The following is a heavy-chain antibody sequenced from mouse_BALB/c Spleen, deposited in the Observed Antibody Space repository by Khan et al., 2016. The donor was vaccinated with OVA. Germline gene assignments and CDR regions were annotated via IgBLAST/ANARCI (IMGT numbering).Heavy chain of an antibody. CDR3: ARGNYDGYAMDY. J-gene: IGHJ4*01. D-gene: IGHD2-4*01. Sequence: EVKLLESGPGLVKPSQSLSLTCTVTGYSFTSNYAWNWIRQFPGNKLEWMGYISYSGSTSYNPSLKSRISITRDTSKNQFFLQLRSVTTEDTATDDCARGNYDGYAMDYWGQGTSVTVSS. V-gene: IGHV3-2*02. CDR2: ISYSGST. CDR1: GYSFTSNYA.